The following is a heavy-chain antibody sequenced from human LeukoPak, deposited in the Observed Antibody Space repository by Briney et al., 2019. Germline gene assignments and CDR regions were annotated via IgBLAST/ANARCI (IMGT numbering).Heavy chain of an antibody. CDR1: GFTFSSYW. V-gene: IGHV3-74*01. D-gene: IGHD5-12*01. Sequence: PGGSLRLSCAASGFTFSSYWMHWVRQAPGKGLVWVSRITSDGSSTSYADSVKGRFTISRDNAKNTLYLQMNSLRAEDTAVYYCASYSGYGYWGQGTLVTVSS. J-gene: IGHJ4*02. CDR3: ASYSGYGY. CDR2: ITSDGSST.